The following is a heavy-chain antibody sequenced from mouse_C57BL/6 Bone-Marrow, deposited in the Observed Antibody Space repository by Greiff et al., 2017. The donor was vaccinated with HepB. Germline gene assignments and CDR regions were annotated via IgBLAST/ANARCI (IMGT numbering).Heavy chain of an antibody. CDR3: TRERYYGSSPAWFAY. CDR2: IYPGNSDT. V-gene: IGHV1-5*01. CDR1: GYTFTSYW. Sequence: DVKLQESGTVLARPGASVKMSCKTSGYTFTSYWMHWVKQRPGQGLEWIGAIYPGNSDTSYNQKFKGKAKLTAVTSASTAYMELSSLTNEDSAVYYCTRERYYGSSPAWFAYWGQGTLVTVSA. J-gene: IGHJ3*01. D-gene: IGHD1-1*01.